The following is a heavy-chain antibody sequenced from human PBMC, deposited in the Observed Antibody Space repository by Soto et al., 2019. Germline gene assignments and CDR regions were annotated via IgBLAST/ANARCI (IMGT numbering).Heavy chain of an antibody. V-gene: IGHV1-18*01. J-gene: IGHJ6*02. CDR3: ARDQGAAAGSRDYYYYYGMDV. CDR2: ISAYNGNT. CDR1: GYTFTSYG. Sequence: QVQLVQSGAEVKMPGASVKVSCKASGYTFTSYGISWVRQAPGQGLEWMGWISAYNGNTNYAQKLQGRVTMTTDTSTSTAYMELRSLRSDDTAVYYCARDQGAAAGSRDYYYYYGMDVWGQGTTVTVSS. D-gene: IGHD6-13*01.